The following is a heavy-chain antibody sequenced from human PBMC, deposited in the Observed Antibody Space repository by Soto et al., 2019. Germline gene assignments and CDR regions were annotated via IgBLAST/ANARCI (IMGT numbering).Heavy chain of an antibody. CDR1: GYTFTSYG. Sequence: QVQLVQSGAEVKKPGASVKVSCKASGYTFTSYGISWVRQAPGQGLEWMGWISAYNGNTNYAQKLQGRVTMTTDTSTSTAYMELRSLRSDDTAVYYCARYTHLVDTARGAYYYYGIDVWGQGTTVTVSS. CDR2: ISAYNGNT. J-gene: IGHJ6*02. D-gene: IGHD5-18*01. V-gene: IGHV1-18*01. CDR3: ARYTHLVDTARGAYYYYGIDV.